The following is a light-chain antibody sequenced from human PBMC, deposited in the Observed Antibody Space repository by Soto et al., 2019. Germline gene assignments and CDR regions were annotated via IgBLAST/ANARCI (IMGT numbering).Light chain of an antibody. V-gene: IGKV4-1*01. CDR2: WAS. CDR3: HQYHNIPYT. CDR1: QNVLYSSNNKNY. Sequence: DIVMTQSPDSLAVSLGERATINCKSSQNVLYSSNNKNYLAWYQQKPGQPPKLLIYWASTRESGVPDRFSGSGSGTDFTLTISNLQAEDVAVYYCHQYHNIPYTFGQGTKLEIK. J-gene: IGKJ2*01.